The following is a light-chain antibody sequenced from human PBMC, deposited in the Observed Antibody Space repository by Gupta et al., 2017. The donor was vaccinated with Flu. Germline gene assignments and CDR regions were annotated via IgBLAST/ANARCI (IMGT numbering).Light chain of an antibody. J-gene: IGLJ3*02. CDR3: AAWEDSLSGPGWV. V-gene: IGLV1-47*01. Sequence: QSVLTQPPSASGTPGQRVTISCSGSSSNIGSNYVYWYQQLPGTAPKLLIYRNNQRPSGVPDRFSGSKSGTSASLAISGLRSEDEADYYCAAWEDSLSGPGWVFGGGTKLTVL. CDR1: SSNIGSNY. CDR2: RNN.